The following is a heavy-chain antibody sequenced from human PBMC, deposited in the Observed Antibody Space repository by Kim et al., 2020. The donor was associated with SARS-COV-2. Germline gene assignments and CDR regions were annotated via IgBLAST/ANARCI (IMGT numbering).Heavy chain of an antibody. D-gene: IGHD3-3*01. CDR2: ISGSGDVS. V-gene: IGHV3-23*01. Sequence: GGSLRLSCVASGLIFSNYAFTWVRQAPGKGLEWVSGISGSGDVSHYADSVKGRFTTSRDNSKNTLYLLMDSLRAEDTAIYYCAKFMGSIIPTRGINVGG. CDR3: AKFMGSIIPTRGINV. J-gene: IGHJ6*02. CDR1: GLIFSNYA.